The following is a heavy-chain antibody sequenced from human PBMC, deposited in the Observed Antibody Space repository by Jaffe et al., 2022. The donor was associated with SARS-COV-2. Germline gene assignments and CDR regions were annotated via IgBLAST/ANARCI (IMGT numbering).Heavy chain of an antibody. D-gene: IGHD4-17*01. J-gene: IGHJ6*02. CDR2: IYWDDDK. Sequence: QITLKESGPTLVKPTQTLTLTCTFSGFSLSTSGVGVGWIRQPPGKALEWLALIYWDDDKRYSPSLKSRLTITKDTSKNQVVLTMTNMDPVDTATYYCAHFHTNDYGDYGDYYYGMDVWGQGTTVTVSS. V-gene: IGHV2-5*02. CDR1: GFSLSTSGVG. CDR3: AHFHTNDYGDYGDYYYGMDV.